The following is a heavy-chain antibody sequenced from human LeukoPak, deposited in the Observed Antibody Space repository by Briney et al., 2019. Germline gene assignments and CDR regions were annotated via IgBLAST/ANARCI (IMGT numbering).Heavy chain of an antibody. CDR3: ASGRPQQLVPHVDY. V-gene: IGHV4-31*03. D-gene: IGHD6-13*01. Sequence: SETLSPTCTVSGGSISSGGYYWSWIRQHPGKGLEWIGYIYYSGSTYYNPSLKSRVTISVDTSKNQFSLKLSSVTAADTAVYYCASGRPQQLVPHVDYWGQGTLVTVSS. J-gene: IGHJ4*02. CDR1: GGSISSGGYY. CDR2: IYYSGST.